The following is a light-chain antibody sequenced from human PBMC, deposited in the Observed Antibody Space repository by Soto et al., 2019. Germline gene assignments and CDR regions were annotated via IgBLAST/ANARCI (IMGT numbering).Light chain of an antibody. CDR1: QSVSSS. J-gene: IGKJ4*01. Sequence: EIVMTQSPATLSVSPGERVTLSCRASQSVSSSLAWYQQKPGQAPRLLIYRASTRATGIPDRFSGSGSGTEFTLTISGLQSEDFAIYYCQQYNNWPRTFGGGTKVEIK. CDR2: RAS. V-gene: IGKV3-15*01. CDR3: QQYNNWPRT.